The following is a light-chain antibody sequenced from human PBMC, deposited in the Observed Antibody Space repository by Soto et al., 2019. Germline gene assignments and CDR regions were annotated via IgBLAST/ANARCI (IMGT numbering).Light chain of an antibody. CDR2: VNSDGSH. V-gene: IGLV4-69*01. CDR1: SGHRSYA. J-gene: IGLJ1*01. CDR3: QNWGTGSYV. Sequence: QLVLTQSPSASASLGASVKLTCTLSSGHRSYAIAWHQQQPEKGPRYLMKVNSDGSHSKGDGIPDRFSGSSSGAERYLTISSLHSEDEADYYCQNWGTGSYVFGTGTKQTVL.